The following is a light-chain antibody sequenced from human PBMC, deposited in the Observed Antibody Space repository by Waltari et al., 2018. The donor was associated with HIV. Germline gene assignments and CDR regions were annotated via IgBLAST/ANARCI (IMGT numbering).Light chain of an antibody. Sequence: SSELTQDPAVSVALGQTVRITCQGDSLRSYYASWYQQKPGQAPVLVIYGKNNRPSGIPDRFSGSSSGNTASLTITGAQAEEEADYYCNSRDSSGNRLVFGGGTKLTVL. J-gene: IGLJ2*01. CDR2: GKN. CDR1: SLRSYY. V-gene: IGLV3-19*01. CDR3: NSRDSSGNRLV.